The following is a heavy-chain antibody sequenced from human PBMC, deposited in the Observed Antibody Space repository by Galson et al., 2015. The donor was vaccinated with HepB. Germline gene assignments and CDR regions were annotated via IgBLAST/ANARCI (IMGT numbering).Heavy chain of an antibody. V-gene: IGHV3-11*06. J-gene: IGHJ4*02. CDR1: GFTFSDYY. Sequence: SLRLSCAASGFTFSDYYMSWIRQAPGKGLEWISYISSRSDYTNYADSVKGRFTISRDNAKNSLYLQMNTLRAEDTAIYYCARDLRPHCGTQWYLTFDFWGQGALVTVSS. CDR3: ARDLRPHCGTQWYLTFDF. D-gene: IGHD2-21*01. CDR2: ISSRSDYT.